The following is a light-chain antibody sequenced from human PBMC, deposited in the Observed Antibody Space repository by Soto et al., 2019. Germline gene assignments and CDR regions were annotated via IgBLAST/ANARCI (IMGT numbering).Light chain of an antibody. CDR3: QQSDHSPIYT. CDR2: AAS. CDR1: QSISSY. Sequence: DLQMTKSPSSLSASVGDRVTITCRASQSISSYLNWYQQKPGKAPKLLIYAASSLQSGVPSRFSGSGSGTDFTLTISSLQPEDFATYYCQQSDHSPIYTFGQGTRLEI. V-gene: IGKV1-39*01. J-gene: IGKJ5*01.